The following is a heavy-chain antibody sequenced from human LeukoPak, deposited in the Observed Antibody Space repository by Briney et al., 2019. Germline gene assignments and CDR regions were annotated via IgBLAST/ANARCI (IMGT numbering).Heavy chain of an antibody. D-gene: IGHD2-15*01. Sequence: SETLPLTCAVYGGSFSGYYWSWIRQPPGKGLEWIGEINHSGSTNYNPSLKSRVTISVDTSKNQFSLKLSSVTAADTAVYYCGRGFYCTGGSCLSKWGQGTLVTVSS. V-gene: IGHV4-34*01. J-gene: IGHJ4*02. CDR1: GGSFSGYY. CDR3: GRGFYCTGGSCLSK. CDR2: INHSGST.